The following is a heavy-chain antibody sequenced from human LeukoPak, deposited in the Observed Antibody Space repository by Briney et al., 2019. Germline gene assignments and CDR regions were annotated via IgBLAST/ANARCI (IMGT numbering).Heavy chain of an antibody. CDR1: GVTFSSSL. D-gene: IGHD6-13*01. CDR3: AKGGVSDRGSWYGDYFDY. V-gene: IGHV3-74*01. J-gene: IGHJ4*02. Sequence: GGSLRLSCAASGVTFSSSLMHWVRQAPAKGLVWVSRISGDGGSTTYADSVKGRFTISRDNANNTLSLQMNGLGGEDTAIYYCAKGGVSDRGSWYGDYFDYWGQGTLVTVSS. CDR2: ISGDGGST.